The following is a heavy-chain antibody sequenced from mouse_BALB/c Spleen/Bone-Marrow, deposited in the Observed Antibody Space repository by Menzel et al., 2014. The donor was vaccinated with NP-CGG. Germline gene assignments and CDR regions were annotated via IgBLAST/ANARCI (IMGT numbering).Heavy chain of an antibody. V-gene: IGHV1-54*01. CDR3: ARGTTVYYFDY. D-gene: IGHD1-1*01. J-gene: IGHJ2*01. Sequence: VKLMESGAELVRPGTSVKVSCKASGYAFTNYLIEWVKQRPGQGLEWIGVIYPGSGGTNYNEKFRDKATLTADKSSSTAYRQRSSLTSDDSAVYFCARGTTVYYFDYWGQGTTLTVSS. CDR2: IYPGSGGT. CDR1: GYAFTNYL.